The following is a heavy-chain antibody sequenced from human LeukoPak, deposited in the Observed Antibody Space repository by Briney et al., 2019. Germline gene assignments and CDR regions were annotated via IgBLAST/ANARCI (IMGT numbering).Heavy chain of an antibody. CDR1: GGSLSSHD. CDR3: ARVSGSWYQDWYFDR. V-gene: IGHV4-4*07. J-gene: IGHJ2*01. Sequence: PSETLSLTCTVSGGSLSSHDWTWIRQPAGKGLEWIGRIYISGSPNYNPSLTSRVTMSVDTSKNQFSLKLTSVTAADTAVYYCARVSGSWYQDWYFDRWGRGTLVTVSS. D-gene: IGHD6-13*01. CDR2: IYISGSP.